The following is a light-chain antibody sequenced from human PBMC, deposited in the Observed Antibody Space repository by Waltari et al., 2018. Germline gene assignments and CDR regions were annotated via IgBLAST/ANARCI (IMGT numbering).Light chain of an antibody. J-gene: IGKJ1*01. CDR2: GAS. V-gene: IGKV3-20*01. CDR1: QSVSRT. CDR3: QHYVRLPVT. Sequence: EIVLTQSPGTLSLSLGERATLTCRASQSVSRTLAWYQQKPGQAPRLLIYGASNRATGVPDRFSGSGSGTDFSLTISRLEPEDVAVYYCQHYVRLPVTFGQGTKVEIK.